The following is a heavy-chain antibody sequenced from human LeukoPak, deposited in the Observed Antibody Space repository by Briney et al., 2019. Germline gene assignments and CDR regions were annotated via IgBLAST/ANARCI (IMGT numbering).Heavy chain of an antibody. CDR1: GYTFTSYD. J-gene: IGHJ4*02. CDR2: MNPNSGNT. CDR3: AICIAVAAYYFDY. D-gene: IGHD6-19*01. V-gene: IGHV1-8*01. Sequence: ASVKVSCKASGYTFTSYDINWVRQATGQGLEWMGWMNPNSGNTGYAQKFQGRVTMTEDTSTDTAYMGLSSLRSEDTAVYYCAICIAVAAYYFDYWGQGTLVTVSS.